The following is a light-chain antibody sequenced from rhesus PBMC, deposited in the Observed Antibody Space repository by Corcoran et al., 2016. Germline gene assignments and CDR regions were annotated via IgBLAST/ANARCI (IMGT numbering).Light chain of an antibody. J-gene: IGKJ1*01. V-gene: IGKV3-24*01. CDR1: QSVSSS. Sequence: EIVMTQSPATLSLSPGERATLTCRASQSVSSSLGWYQQKPGQAPRLLIYGASRRATGIPDRFSGSGSGTDFTLPIGRLEPADVAVYYCLQQGSWPRAFGQVTKVEIQ. CDR3: LQQGSWPRA. CDR2: GAS.